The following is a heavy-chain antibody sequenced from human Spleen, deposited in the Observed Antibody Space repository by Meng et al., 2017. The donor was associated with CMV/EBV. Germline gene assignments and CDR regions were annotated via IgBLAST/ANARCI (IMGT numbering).Heavy chain of an antibody. V-gene: IGHV3-53*01. Sequence: GGSLRLSCAASGFTVSTKYMSWVRQAPGKGLEWVSVIYGGGSTYYADSVKGRFTISRDNSKNTLYLQMNSLRAEDTAVYYCARDNWNDGMCFDFWGQGTLVTVSS. J-gene: IGHJ4*02. CDR2: IYGGGST. D-gene: IGHD1-20*01. CDR3: ARDNWNDGMCFDF. CDR1: GFTVSTKY.